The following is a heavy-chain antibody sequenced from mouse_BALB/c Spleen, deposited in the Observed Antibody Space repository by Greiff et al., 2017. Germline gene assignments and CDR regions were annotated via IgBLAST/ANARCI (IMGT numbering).Heavy chain of an antibody. J-gene: IGHJ2*01. CDR1: GFTFSSYG. CDR3: ARSTAGNY. V-gene: IGHV5-6-3*01. D-gene: IGHD1-2*01. Sequence: EVNVVESGGGLVQPGGSLKLSCAASGFTFSSYGMSWVRQTPDKRLELVATINSNGGSTYYPDSVKGRFTISRDNAKNTLYLQMSSLKSEDTAMYYCARSTAGNYWGQGTTLTVSS. CDR2: INSNGGST.